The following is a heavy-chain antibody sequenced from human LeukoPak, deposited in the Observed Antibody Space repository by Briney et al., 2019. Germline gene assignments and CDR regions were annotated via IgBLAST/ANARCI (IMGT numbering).Heavy chain of an antibody. Sequence: GESLKISCKGSGYSFTSYWIGWVRQMPGKGLEWMGIIYPGDSDTRCSPSFQGQVTISADKSISTAYLQWSSLKASDTAMYYCARFGAGSSWPPHYYFDYWGQGTLVTVSS. CDR2: IYPGDSDT. D-gene: IGHD6-13*01. J-gene: IGHJ4*02. CDR3: ARFGAGSSWPPHYYFDY. CDR1: GYSFTSYW. V-gene: IGHV5-51*01.